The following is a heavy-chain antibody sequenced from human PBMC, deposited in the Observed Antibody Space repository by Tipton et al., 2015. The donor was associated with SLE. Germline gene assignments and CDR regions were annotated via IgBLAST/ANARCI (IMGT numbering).Heavy chain of an antibody. CDR1: GGSISNSSYY. Sequence: TLSLTCTVSGGSISNSSYYWGWIRQPPGKGLEWIGSIYYSGSTYFNPSLKRRVTISINTSKNHFSLRLSSVTAADTAVYYCAREGAAAGSLLDYWGQGTLVSLSS. CDR2: IYYSGST. V-gene: IGHV4-39*07. CDR3: AREGAAAGSLLDY. D-gene: IGHD6-13*01. J-gene: IGHJ4*02.